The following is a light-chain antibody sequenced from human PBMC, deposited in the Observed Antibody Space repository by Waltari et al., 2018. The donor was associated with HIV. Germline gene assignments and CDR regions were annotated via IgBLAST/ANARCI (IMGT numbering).Light chain of an antibody. CDR3: AAWDDSLNAWV. CDR1: SSNIGTKI. Sequence: QSVLTQPPSASGTPGQRLSITCSGSSSNIGTKIVNWYQQLPVTAPKLLIYINNPRPSGAPDRCSGSKSGTSASLAISGLQSEDEADYYCAAWDDSLNAWVFGGGTKLTVL. V-gene: IGLV1-44*01. J-gene: IGLJ3*02. CDR2: INN.